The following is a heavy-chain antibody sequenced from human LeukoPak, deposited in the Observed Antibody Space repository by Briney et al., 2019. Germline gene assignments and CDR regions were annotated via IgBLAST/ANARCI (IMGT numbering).Heavy chain of an antibody. CDR2: ISSSGSSI. V-gene: IGHV3-48*03. D-gene: IGHD3-22*01. CDR1: GFTFSSYD. Sequence: PGGSLTLSCAASGFTFSSYDMNCVRQAPGKGLEWVSYISSSGSSIYYADSVKGRFTISRDDAKNSLYLQMNNLRAEDTAVYYCARDDPHDLLPLDYWGQGTLATVSS. J-gene: IGHJ4*02. CDR3: ARDDPHDLLPLDY.